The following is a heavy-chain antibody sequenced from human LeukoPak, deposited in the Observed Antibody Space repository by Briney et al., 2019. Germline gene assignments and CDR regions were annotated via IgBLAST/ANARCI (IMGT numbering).Heavy chain of an antibody. CDR3: AGMTHDWFDP. CDR1: GYTFTSYG. CDR2: IIPIFGTA. V-gene: IGHV1-69*13. Sequence: ASVKVSCKASGYTFTSYGISWVRQAPGQGLEWMGGIIPIFGTANYTQKFQGRVTITADESTSTAYMELSSLRSEDTAVYYCAGMTHDWFDPWGQGTLVTVSS. J-gene: IGHJ5*02.